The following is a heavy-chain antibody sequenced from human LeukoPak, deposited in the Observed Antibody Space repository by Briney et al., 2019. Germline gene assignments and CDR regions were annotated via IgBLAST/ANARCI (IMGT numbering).Heavy chain of an antibody. CDR2: ITTSGATT. CDR1: GFTFSSYG. V-gene: IGHV3-23*01. J-gene: IGHJ4*02. D-gene: IGHD3-22*01. Sequence: GGSLRLSCAASGFTFSSYGMSWVRQAPGKGLEWVPFITTSGATTSYADSVKGRFTISRDNPRNTLYTQMNSLRDEDTALYYCAIMHGYYDGSGYWVQWGQGTLVTVSS. CDR3: AIMHGYYDGSGYWVQ.